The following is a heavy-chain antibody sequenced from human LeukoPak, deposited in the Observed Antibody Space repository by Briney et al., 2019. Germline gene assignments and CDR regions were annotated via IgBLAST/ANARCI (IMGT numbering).Heavy chain of an antibody. D-gene: IGHD3-10*01. CDR2: IYYSGST. J-gene: IGHJ3*01. CDR3: AREAYRSGFGC. CDR1: GVSISSSSYY. V-gene: IGHV4-39*07. Sequence: PSETLSLTCTVSGVSISSSSYYWGWIRQPPGKGLEWIGSIYYSGSTYYNPSLKSRVTISVDTSKNQFSLKLSSVTAADTAVYYCAREAYRSGFGCWGQGTMVTVSS.